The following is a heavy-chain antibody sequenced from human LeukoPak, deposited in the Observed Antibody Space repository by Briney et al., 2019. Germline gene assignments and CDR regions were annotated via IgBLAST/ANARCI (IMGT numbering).Heavy chain of an antibody. CDR3: ARRYSNSYFDY. CDR2: VYQSGIT. V-gene: IGHV4-38-2*01. Sequence: SETLSLTCAVSGYSISSGYYWGWIRQPPGKGLEWTGNVYQSGITYYNASLKSRVTISVDTSKNQFSLKLNSVTAADTAVYYCARRYSNSYFDYWGQGTPVTVSS. CDR1: GYSISSGYY. D-gene: IGHD4-11*01. J-gene: IGHJ4*02.